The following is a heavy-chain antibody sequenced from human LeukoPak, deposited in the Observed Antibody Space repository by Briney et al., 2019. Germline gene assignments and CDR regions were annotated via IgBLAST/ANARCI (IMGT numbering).Heavy chain of an antibody. D-gene: IGHD1-26*01. CDR3: AREGARG. CDR1: GFTFSSCP. J-gene: IGHJ4*02. CDR2: ISYDGSNK. Sequence: GGSLRLSCAAPGFTFSSCPMHWVRQAPGKGLEWVAVISYDGSNKYYADSVKGRFIISRDNSKNTLDLQMNSLRAEDTAVYYCAREGARGWGQGTLVTVSS. V-gene: IGHV3-30-3*01.